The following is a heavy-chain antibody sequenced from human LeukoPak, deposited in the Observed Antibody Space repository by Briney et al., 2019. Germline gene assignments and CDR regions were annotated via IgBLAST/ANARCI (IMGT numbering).Heavy chain of an antibody. D-gene: IGHD6-6*01. V-gene: IGHV3-23*01. CDR2: ISGSGGST. Sequence: PGGSLRLSCAASGFTFSSYAMSWVRQAPGKGLEWVSSISGSGGSTYYADSVKGRFTISRDNSKNTLYLQMNSLRADDTAVYYCASGAKQQLVPFEYWGQGTLVSVSS. CDR3: ASGAKQQLVPFEY. J-gene: IGHJ4*02. CDR1: GFTFSSYA.